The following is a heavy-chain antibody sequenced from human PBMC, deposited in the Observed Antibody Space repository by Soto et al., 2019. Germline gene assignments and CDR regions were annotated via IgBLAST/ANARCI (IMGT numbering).Heavy chain of an antibody. CDR3: VGYYHPFDY. J-gene: IGHJ4*02. Sequence: ASVKVSRKASGGPFSSYAISWVRQAPGQGLEWMGGIIPIFGTANYAQKFQGRVTITADESTSTAYMELSSLRSEDTAVYYCVGYYHPFDYWGQGTLVTVSS. CDR2: IIPIFGTA. V-gene: IGHV1-69*13. CDR1: GGPFSSYA. D-gene: IGHD3-22*01.